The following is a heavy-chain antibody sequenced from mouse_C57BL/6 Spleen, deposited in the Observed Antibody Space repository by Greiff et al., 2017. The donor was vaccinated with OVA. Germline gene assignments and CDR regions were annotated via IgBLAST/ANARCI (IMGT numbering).Heavy chain of an antibody. V-gene: IGHV1-82*01. D-gene: IGHD1-1*01. J-gene: IGHJ2*01. Sequence: VKLMESGPELVKPGASVKISCKASGYAFSSSWMNWVKQRPGKGLEWIGRIYPGDGDTNYNGKFKGKATLTADKSSSTAYMQLSSLTSEDSAVYCCAHETVVATDYFDYWGQGTTLTVSS. CDR3: AHETVVATDYFDY. CDR1: GYAFSSSW. CDR2: IYPGDGDT.